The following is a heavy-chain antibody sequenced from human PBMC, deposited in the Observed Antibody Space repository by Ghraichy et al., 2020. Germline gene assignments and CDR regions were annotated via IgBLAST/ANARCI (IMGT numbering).Heavy chain of an antibody. CDR2: IYTSGST. D-gene: IGHD4-23*01. CDR1: GGSISSYY. Sequence: PETLSLTCTVSGGSISSYYWSWIRQPPGKGLEWIGYIYTSGSTNYNPSLKSRVTISVDTSKNQFSLKLSSVTAADTAVYYCASHSYYGGNDYWGQGTLVTVSS. CDR3: ASHSYYGGNDY. J-gene: IGHJ4*02. V-gene: IGHV4-4*09.